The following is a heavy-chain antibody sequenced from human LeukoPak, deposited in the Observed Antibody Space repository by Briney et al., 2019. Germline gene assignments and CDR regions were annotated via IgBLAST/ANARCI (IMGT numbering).Heavy chain of an antibody. D-gene: IGHD2-21*02. CDR1: GGTFSSYA. CDR2: IIPIFGTA. CDR3: ARGLGVVTAQSEQPKPRYFDL. Sequence: SVKVSCKASGGTFSSYAISWVRQDPGQGLEWMGGIIPIFGTANYAQKFQGRVTITADESTSTAYMELSSLRSDDTAVYYCARGLGVVTAQSEQPKPRYFDLWGRGTQVTVSS. V-gene: IGHV1-69*13. J-gene: IGHJ2*01.